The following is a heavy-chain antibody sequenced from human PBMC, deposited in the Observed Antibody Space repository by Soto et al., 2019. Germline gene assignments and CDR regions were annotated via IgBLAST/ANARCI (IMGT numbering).Heavy chain of an antibody. CDR1: GYTFTSHG. Sequence: QVQLVQSGAEVKKPGASVTVSCKASGYTFTSHGINWVRQAPGQGLEWMGWISAYNGNTNYAQKLQGRVTMTTDTSTGTAYMELRSLRSDDTAVYYGARVIDSGLIDYWGQGTLVTVSS. J-gene: IGHJ4*02. CDR3: ARVIDSGLIDY. D-gene: IGHD1-26*01. CDR2: ISAYNGNT. V-gene: IGHV1-18*01.